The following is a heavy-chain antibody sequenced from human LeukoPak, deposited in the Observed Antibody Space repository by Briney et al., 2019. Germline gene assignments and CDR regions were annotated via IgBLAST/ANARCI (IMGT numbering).Heavy chain of an antibody. CDR2: IIPIFGTA. Sequence: SVKVSCKASEGTFISYAISWVRQAPGQGLEWMGGIIPIFGTANYAQKFQGRVTITADESTSTAYMELSSLRSEDTAVYYCARDLGRSGRFNYGMDVWGQGTTVTVSS. D-gene: IGHD3-16*02. V-gene: IGHV1-69*13. CDR1: EGTFISYA. J-gene: IGHJ6*02. CDR3: ARDLGRSGRFNYGMDV.